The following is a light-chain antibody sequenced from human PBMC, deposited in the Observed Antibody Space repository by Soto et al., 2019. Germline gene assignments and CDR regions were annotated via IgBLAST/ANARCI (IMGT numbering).Light chain of an antibody. J-gene: IGKJ1*01. Sequence: DIVMTQSPDSLAVSLGERATINCKSSQSVLYSSNNKNYLVWYQQKPGQPPKVLIYWASTRESGVPDRFSGSGSGTDFTLTISSLQAEDVAVYYCQQYYTTPWTFGQGTKWIS. V-gene: IGKV4-1*01. CDR1: QSVLYSSNNKNY. CDR3: QQYYTTPWT. CDR2: WAS.